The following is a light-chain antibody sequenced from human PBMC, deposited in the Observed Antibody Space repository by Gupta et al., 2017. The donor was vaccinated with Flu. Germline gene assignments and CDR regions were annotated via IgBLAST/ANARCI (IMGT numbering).Light chain of an antibody. CDR1: SSDVGGYNY. V-gene: IGLV2-11*01. CDR2: DVS. CDR3: CSYAGSYVV. Sequence: QSALTQPRSVSGSPGQSVTISCTGTSSDVGGYNYVSWHQQHPGKAPKLMIYDVSKRPSGVPDRFSGSKSGNTASLTISGLQAEDEDDYYCCSYAGSYVVFGGGTKLTVL. J-gene: IGLJ2*01.